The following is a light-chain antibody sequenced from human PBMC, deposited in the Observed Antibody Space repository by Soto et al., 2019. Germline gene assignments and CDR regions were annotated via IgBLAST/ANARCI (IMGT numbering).Light chain of an antibody. CDR3: SSYTTNSTPV. Sequence: QSALTQPASVSGSPGQSITISCTGTSSDVGDSNYVSWYQQHPGKAPKLMIFEVNNRPSGVSNHFPGSKSGHTAPLTNSGAQTGDEGDYYCSSYTTNSTPVFGGGTKLTVL. CDR1: SSDVGDSNY. V-gene: IGLV2-14*01. CDR2: EVN. J-gene: IGLJ2*01.